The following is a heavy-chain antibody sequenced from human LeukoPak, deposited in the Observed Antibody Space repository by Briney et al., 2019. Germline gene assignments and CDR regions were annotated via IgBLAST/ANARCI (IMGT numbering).Heavy chain of an antibody. CDR3: VREYDILTY. CDR1: GFTFSSYA. D-gene: IGHD3-9*01. J-gene: IGHJ4*02. CDR2: IKQDGSEK. V-gene: IGHV3-7*01. Sequence: PGGSLRLSCAASGFTFSSYAMSWVRQAPGKGLEWVANIKQDGSEKYYVDSVKGRFTISRDNAKNSLYLQMNSLRAEDTAVYYCVREYDILTYWGQGTLVTVSS.